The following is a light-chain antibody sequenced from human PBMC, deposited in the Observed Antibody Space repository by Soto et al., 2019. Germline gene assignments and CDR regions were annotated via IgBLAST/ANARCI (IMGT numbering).Light chain of an antibody. CDR2: VNSDGSH. J-gene: IGLJ1*01. CDR1: SGHSNYA. V-gene: IGLV4-69*01. CDR3: QTWATGSYV. Sequence: QPVLTQSPSASASLGASVKLTCTLSSGHSNYAIAWHQQQSEKGPRYLMKVNSDGSHSKGDGIPDRFSGSSSGAERYLSISSLQSEDVADYYCQTWATGSYVFGTGTKLTVL.